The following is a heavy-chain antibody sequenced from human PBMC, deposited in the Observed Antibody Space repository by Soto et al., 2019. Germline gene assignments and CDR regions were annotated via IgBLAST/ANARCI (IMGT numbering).Heavy chain of an antibody. V-gene: IGHV1-18*01. Sequence: GASVTVSCKASGYTFTSYGISWVRQAPGQGLEWMGWISAYNGNTNYAQKLQGRVTMTTDTSTSTAYMELRSLRSDDTAVYYCARDCSSTSCYRFDPWGQGTLVTVSS. CDR1: GYTFTSYG. CDR3: ARDCSSTSCYRFDP. J-gene: IGHJ5*02. D-gene: IGHD2-2*02. CDR2: ISAYNGNT.